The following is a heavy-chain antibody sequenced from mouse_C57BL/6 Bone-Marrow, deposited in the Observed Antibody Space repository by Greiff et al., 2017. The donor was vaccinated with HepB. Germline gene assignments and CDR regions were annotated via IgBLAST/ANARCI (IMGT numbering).Heavy chain of an antibody. Sequence: VQLKESGPGLAKPSQTLSLTCSVTGYSITSYYWNWIRKFPGNKLEYMGYISYSGSTYYNPSLKSRISITRDTSKNQYYLQLNSVTTEDTATYYCARSGGWLLFFAYWGQGTLVTVSA. D-gene: IGHD2-3*01. V-gene: IGHV3-8*01. J-gene: IGHJ3*01. CDR3: ARSGGWLLFFAY. CDR2: ISYSGST. CDR1: GYSITSYY.